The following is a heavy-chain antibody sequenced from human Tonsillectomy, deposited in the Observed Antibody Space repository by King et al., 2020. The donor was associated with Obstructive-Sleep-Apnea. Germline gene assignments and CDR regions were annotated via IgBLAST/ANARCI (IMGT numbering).Heavy chain of an antibody. D-gene: IGHD6-19*01. CDR1: GYSFTNYW. J-gene: IGHJ3*02. CDR3: ARLFSGSNSGWSDI. V-gene: IGHV5-51*01. Sequence: QLVQSGAEVKKPGESLKISCKASGYSFTNYWIGWMRQMPGKGLEWMGIIYPGDSDTRYSPSFQGQFTISADKSIGTAYLQWSSLKASDTAMYYCARLFSGSNSGWSDIWGQGTMVTVSS. CDR2: IYPGDSDT.